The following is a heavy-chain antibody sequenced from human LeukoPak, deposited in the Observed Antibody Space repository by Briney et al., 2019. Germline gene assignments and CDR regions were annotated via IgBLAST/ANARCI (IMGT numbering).Heavy chain of an antibody. CDR3: AKGPSLYYDFRSGYPYY. J-gene: IGHJ4*02. Sequence: GGSLRLSCAASGFTFDDYAMHWVRQAPGKGLEWVSLISGDGGSTYYADSVKGRFTISRDNSKNSLYLQMNSLRTEDTALYYCAKGPSLYYDFRSGYPYYWGQGTLVTVSS. D-gene: IGHD3-3*01. CDR1: GFTFDDYA. V-gene: IGHV3-43*02. CDR2: ISGDGGST.